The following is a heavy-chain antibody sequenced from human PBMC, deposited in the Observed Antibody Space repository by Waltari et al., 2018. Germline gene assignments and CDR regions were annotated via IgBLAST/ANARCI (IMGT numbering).Heavy chain of an antibody. CDR3: AIMVRGIMGGVDY. D-gene: IGHD3-10*01. J-gene: IGHJ4*02. CDR2: VYRSGVT. V-gene: IGHV4-61*02. Sequence: QVQLQESGPGLVKPSQTLSLTCTVSGGSLHSGDYYCHWTRQPAGKGLEWIGRVYRSGVTNYNPSLKSRVSISLDTSKNQFSLRLNSVTAADTAVYYCAIMVRGIMGGVDYWGQGTLVIVSS. CDR1: GGSLHSGDYY.